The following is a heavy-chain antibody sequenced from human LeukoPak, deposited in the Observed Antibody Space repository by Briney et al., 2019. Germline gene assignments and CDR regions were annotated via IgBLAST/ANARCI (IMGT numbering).Heavy chain of an antibody. CDR1: GFIFSDYY. D-gene: IGHD3-10*01. J-gene: IGHJ2*01. V-gene: IGHV3-11*01. CDR3: ARIPAWLGAFGCFDL. CDR2: LTSRSSGSTK. Sequence: GGSLRLSCAATGFIFSDYYMSWIRQAPGKGLEWISYLTSRSSGSTKYYADSVKGRFSISRDNAKNSLYLQMNSLRVEDTAVYYCARIPAWLGAFGCFDLWGRGTLLTVSS.